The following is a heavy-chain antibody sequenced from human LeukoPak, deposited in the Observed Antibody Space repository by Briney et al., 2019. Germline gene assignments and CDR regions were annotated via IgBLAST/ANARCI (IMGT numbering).Heavy chain of an antibody. CDR3: SVVVMNYYYYMDV. Sequence: ASVKVSCKVSGYTLTELSMHWVLQAPGKGLEWMGGFDPEDGETIYAQKFQGRVTMTEDTSTDTAYMELSSLRSEDTAVYYCSVVVMNYYYYMDVWGKGTTVTVSS. V-gene: IGHV1-24*01. D-gene: IGHD3-22*01. J-gene: IGHJ6*03. CDR1: GYTLTELS. CDR2: FDPEDGET.